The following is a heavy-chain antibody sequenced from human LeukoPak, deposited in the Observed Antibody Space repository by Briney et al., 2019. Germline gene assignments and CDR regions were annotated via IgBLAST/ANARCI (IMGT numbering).Heavy chain of an antibody. Sequence: PGGSLRLSCAASGFTFSSHDMYWVRQAPGKGLKWMSFIRYDGNNKYYADSVKGRFITSRDNSKNTVYLQMSSLRTEDTAVYYCAKAVGGGAASFDSWGQGTLVTVSS. J-gene: IGHJ4*02. CDR3: AKAVGGGAASFDS. CDR1: GFTFSSHD. V-gene: IGHV3-30*02. CDR2: IRYDGNNK. D-gene: IGHD2-15*01.